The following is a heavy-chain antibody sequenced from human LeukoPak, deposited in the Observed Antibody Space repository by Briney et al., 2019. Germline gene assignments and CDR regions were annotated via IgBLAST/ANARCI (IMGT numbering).Heavy chain of an antibody. D-gene: IGHD3-22*01. CDR2: ISGSGTNT. Sequence: GGSLRVSCAASGFTFSSYAMTWVRQAPGKGLGWVSGISGSGTNTYYADSVKGRFTISRDNSKNPLYLQMNSLRAEDTAAYYCAKGTYDSRGHFDYWGQGTLVSVSS. CDR1: GFTFSSYA. J-gene: IGHJ4*02. V-gene: IGHV3-23*01. CDR3: AKGTYDSRGHFDY.